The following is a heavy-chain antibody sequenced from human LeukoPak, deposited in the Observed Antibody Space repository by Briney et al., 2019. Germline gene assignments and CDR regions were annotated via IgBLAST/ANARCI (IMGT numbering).Heavy chain of an antibody. D-gene: IGHD2-2*02. CDR3: ARDDRNICGSSTSCYKYYYYYGMDV. Sequence: ASVKVSCKASGFTLTSYGISWVRQAPGQGLEWVGWVSAYNGNTNYAQKLQGRVTMTTDTSTSTAYMELRSLRSDDTAVYYCARDDRNICGSSTSCYKYYYYYGMDVWGQGTTVTVSS. CDR2: VSAYNGNT. J-gene: IGHJ6*02. CDR1: GFTLTSYG. V-gene: IGHV1-18*01.